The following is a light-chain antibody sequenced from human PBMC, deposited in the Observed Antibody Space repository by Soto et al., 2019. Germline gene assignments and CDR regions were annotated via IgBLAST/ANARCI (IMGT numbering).Light chain of an antibody. CDR3: QQRGNWPLT. J-gene: IGKJ4*01. V-gene: IGKV3-11*01. CDR2: DAL. CDR1: QSVSSY. Sequence: EIVLTQSPATLSLSPGERATLSCRASQSVSSYLAWYQQKPGQAPRLLIYDALNRATGIPARFSGSGSGTDFTLTISSLEPEDFAVYYCQQRGNWPLTFGGGTKVEIK.